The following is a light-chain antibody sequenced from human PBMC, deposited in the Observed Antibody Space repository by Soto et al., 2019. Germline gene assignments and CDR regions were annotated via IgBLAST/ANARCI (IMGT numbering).Light chain of an antibody. CDR3: QVWHISSDHYV. J-gene: IGLJ1*01. CDR2: DDS. V-gene: IGLV3-21*02. CDR1: NIGSET. Sequence: SYELTQPPSVSVAPGQTARITCGGNNIGSETVHWYHQKPGQAPVLVIFDDSDRPSGIPERFSGSNSGNMATLTISRVEAGDEADYYCQVWHISSDHYVFGPWTKLTVL.